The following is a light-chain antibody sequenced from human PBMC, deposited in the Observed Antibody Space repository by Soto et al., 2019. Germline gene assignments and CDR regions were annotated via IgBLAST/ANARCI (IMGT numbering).Light chain of an antibody. CDR1: TSNIGAGYD. J-gene: IGLJ3*02. Sequence: QSVLTQPPSVSGAPGQRVTFSCTGGTSNIGAGYDVHWYQQLPGTAPKLLMFGNNNRPSEVPDRFSVSKSGTSVSLAITGLQTEDEADYYCQSYDTILSAWVFGGGTKVTVL. V-gene: IGLV1-40*01. CDR2: GNN. CDR3: QSYDTILSAWV.